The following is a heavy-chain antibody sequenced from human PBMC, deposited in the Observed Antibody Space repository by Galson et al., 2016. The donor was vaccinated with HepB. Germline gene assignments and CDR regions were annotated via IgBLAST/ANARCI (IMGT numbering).Heavy chain of an antibody. CDR2: IYYSGNT. J-gene: IGHJ5*02. Sequence: SETLSLTCSVSGGSITSYYWSWIRQPPGKGLEWIGYIYYSGNTNYNTSLKSRVTISVDTSKNQFALKVSSVTAADTAVYYCARHSSSSRGWFDPWGQGTLVTVSS. V-gene: IGHV4-59*01. D-gene: IGHD6-6*01. CDR1: GGSITSYY. CDR3: ARHSSSSRGWFDP.